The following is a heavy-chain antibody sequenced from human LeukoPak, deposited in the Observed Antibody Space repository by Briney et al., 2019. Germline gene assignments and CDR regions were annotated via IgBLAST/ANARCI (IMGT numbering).Heavy chain of an antibody. J-gene: IGHJ4*02. CDR1: GGSISSYY. D-gene: IGHD3-10*01. CDR3: ARRPTTPYYYGSGSYQFDY. V-gene: IGHV4-59*12. Sequence: SETLSLTCTVSGGSISSYYWSWIRQPPGKGLEWIGYIYYSGSTNYNPSLKSRVTISVDTSKNQFSLKLSSVTAADTAVYYCARRPTTPYYYGSGSYQFDYWGQGTLVTVSS. CDR2: IYYSGST.